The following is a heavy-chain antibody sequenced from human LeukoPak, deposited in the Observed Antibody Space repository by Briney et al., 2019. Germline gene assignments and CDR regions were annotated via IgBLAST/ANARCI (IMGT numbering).Heavy chain of an antibody. CDR2: ISGSGGST. CDR3: AKDGTARGYDILTGRD. Sequence: GGSLRLSCTASGFTFSSYAMSWVRQAPGKGLEWVSAISGSGGSTYYADSVKGRFTISRDNSKNTLYLQMNSLRAEDTAVYYCAKDGTARGYDILTGRDWGQGTLVTVSS. CDR1: GFTFSSYA. V-gene: IGHV3-23*01. D-gene: IGHD3-9*01. J-gene: IGHJ4*02.